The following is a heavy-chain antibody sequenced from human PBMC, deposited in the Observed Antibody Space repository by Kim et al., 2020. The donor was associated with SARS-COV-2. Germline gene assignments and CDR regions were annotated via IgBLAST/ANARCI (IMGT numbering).Heavy chain of an antibody. D-gene: IGHD1-7*01. CDR1: GGSISSGGYY. J-gene: IGHJ6*03. V-gene: IGHV4-31*03. Sequence: SETLSLTCTVSGGSISSGGYYWSWIRQLPGKGLEWIGYIYYSGSTYYNPSLKSRVTISVDTSKNQFSLKLTSVTAADTAVYYCARDRDNWNYAPYMDVWGKGTTVTVSS. CDR2: IYYSGST. CDR3: ARDRDNWNYAPYMDV.